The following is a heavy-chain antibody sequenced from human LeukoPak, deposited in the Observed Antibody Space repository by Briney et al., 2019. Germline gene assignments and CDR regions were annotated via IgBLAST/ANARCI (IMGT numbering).Heavy chain of an antibody. CDR2: IFYSGST. Sequence: PSETLSLTCTVSGGSISSFYWSWIRQPPGNGLEWIGHIFYSGSTNYNPSLKSRVTISVDTSKNQFSLKLNSVTAADTALYHCARGAGAKSFDYWGQGTLVTVSS. J-gene: IGHJ4*02. CDR3: ARGAGAKSFDY. CDR1: GGSISSFY. V-gene: IGHV4-59*01. D-gene: IGHD4/OR15-4a*01.